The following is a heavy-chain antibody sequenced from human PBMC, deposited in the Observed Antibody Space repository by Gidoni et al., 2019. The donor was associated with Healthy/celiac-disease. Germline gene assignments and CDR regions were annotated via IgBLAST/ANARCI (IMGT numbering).Heavy chain of an antibody. Sequence: EVQLVESGGGLVQPGGSLRLSCAASGFTFSSYWMHWVRQAPGKGLVWVSRINSDGSSTSYADSVKGRFTISRDNAKNTLYLQMNSLRAEDTAVYYCARDGGSGYYYYGMDVWGQGTTVTVSS. CDR1: GFTFSSYW. D-gene: IGHD3-16*01. CDR2: INSDGSST. CDR3: ARDGGSGYYYYGMDV. J-gene: IGHJ6*02. V-gene: IGHV3-74*01.